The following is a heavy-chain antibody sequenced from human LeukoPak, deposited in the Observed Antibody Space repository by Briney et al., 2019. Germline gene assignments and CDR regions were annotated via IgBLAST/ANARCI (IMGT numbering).Heavy chain of an antibody. CDR1: GFTVSSNY. Sequence: SGGSLRLSCAASGFTVSSNYMIGVRQAPGKGLEWVSDIYSCGSTYYADSVKGRFTISRDNSKNTLNLQMNSLRAEDVAVYYCASAGEGELSLFTIDYWGQGTMVTVSS. J-gene: IGHJ4*02. V-gene: IGHV3-66*01. CDR3: ASAGEGELSLFTIDY. CDR2: IYSCGST. D-gene: IGHD3-16*02.